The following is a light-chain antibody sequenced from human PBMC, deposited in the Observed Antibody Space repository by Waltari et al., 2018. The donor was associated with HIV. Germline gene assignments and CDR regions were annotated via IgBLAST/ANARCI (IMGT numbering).Light chain of an antibody. CDR1: QNIKQW. J-gene: IGKJ1*01. V-gene: IGKV1-5*03. Sequence: DTQMTQSPSTLSAAVGATLTITCRASQNIKQWLAWYPQKVGQAPKLLVYQASILQTGVPSRISGTGSGTEFSLTITSLQPDDVATYYCQQYNSYPWTFGQGTKVDIK. CDR3: QQYNSYPWT. CDR2: QAS.